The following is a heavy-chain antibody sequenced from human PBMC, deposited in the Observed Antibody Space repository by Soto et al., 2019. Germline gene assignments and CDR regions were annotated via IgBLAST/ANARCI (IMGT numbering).Heavy chain of an antibody. CDR1: GFTFSSYA. Sequence: GGSLRLSCAASGFTFSSYAMSWVRQAPGKGLEWVSAISGSGGSTYYADSVKGRFTISRDNSKNTLYLQMNSLRAEDTAVYYCAKGLWRAGTGSYYYYGMDVWGQGTTVTVSS. D-gene: IGHD6-19*01. CDR2: ISGSGGST. V-gene: IGHV3-23*01. J-gene: IGHJ6*02. CDR3: AKGLWRAGTGSYYYYGMDV.